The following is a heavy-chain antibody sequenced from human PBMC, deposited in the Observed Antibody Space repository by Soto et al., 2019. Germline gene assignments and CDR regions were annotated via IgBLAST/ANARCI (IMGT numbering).Heavy chain of an antibody. V-gene: IGHV3-30*18. CDR1: GISFSSYG. CDR2: ISYDGSNK. Sequence: QPGGSLRLSCGASGISFSSYGMHWVRQAPGKGLEWVVFISYDGSNKHYADSVKGRFTISRDNSKNTLYLQMTSLRAEDTAVYYYAKDSYYYDSSGYPQYDAFDIWGQGRRVTV. D-gene: IGHD3-22*01. CDR3: AKDSYYYDSSGYPQYDAFDI. J-gene: IGHJ3*02.